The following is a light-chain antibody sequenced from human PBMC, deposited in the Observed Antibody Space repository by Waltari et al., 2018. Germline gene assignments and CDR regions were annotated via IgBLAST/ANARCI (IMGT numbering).Light chain of an antibody. CDR3: ALYVHSGLWI. Sequence: QTVVTQEPSFSVSPGGTVTLTCGLNSGYVSATHFPSWYQQPPGQPPPALMSYIDSRRSGVPNRVSGSIIGDKAALTITGAQADDESDYYCALYVHSGLWIFGGGTRLTVL. CDR2: YID. CDR1: SGYVSATHF. J-gene: IGLJ2*01. V-gene: IGLV8-61*01.